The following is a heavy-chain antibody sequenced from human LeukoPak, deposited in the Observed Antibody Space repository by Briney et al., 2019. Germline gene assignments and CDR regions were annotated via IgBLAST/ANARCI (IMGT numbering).Heavy chain of an antibody. D-gene: IGHD3-22*01. J-gene: IGHJ4*02. V-gene: IGHV3-23*01. CDR1: GFTFSIYA. Sequence: GGSLRLSCAASGFTFSIYAMSWVRQAPGKGLQWVSSITSRGESTWYVDSVKGRFTITRDNSENTQYLKMHSLRAEDTAVYYCARDRPNYYGSDGHYYRRDGDYWGRGTLVSVSS. CDR3: ARDRPNYYGSDGHYYRRDGDY. CDR2: ITSRGEST.